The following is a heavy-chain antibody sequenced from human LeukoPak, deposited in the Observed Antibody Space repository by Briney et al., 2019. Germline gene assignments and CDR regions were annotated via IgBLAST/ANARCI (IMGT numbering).Heavy chain of an antibody. J-gene: IGHJ5*02. Sequence: SETLSLTCTVSGASISSGLYYWAWLRQSPGKRLERIGSIYYTGNTKYNPYLKSRVSISVDTSRNQFSLTLSSVTAADTAVYYCARNLTEDCSRNSCSAGWFDPWGQGILVTVSS. D-gene: IGHD2-2*01. CDR3: ARNLTEDCSRNSCSAGWFDP. CDR1: GASISSGLYY. CDR2: IYYTGNT. V-gene: IGHV4-39*01.